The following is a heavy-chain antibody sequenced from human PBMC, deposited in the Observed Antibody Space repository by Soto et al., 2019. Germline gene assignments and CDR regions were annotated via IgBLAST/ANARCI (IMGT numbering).Heavy chain of an antibody. CDR1: GFTFSSFG. Sequence: PGGSLRLSCAASGFTFSSFGMHWVRQAPGKGLEWVSLIWYDGSKKSYGDSVKGRFTISRDNSRNTVYLQMNSLRADDTAVYYCARDASYYSLWSGYYPSRNGMDVWCQGTTVTAP. D-gene: IGHD3-3*01. J-gene: IGHJ6*02. V-gene: IGHV3-33*01. CDR3: ARDASYYSLWSGYYPSRNGMDV. CDR2: IWYDGSKK.